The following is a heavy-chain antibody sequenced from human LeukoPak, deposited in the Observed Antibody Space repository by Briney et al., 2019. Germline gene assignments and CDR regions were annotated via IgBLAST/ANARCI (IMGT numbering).Heavy chain of an antibody. Sequence: GGSLRLSRAASGFTVSSNYMNWVRQAPGKGLEWVSIIYGGGSTYYADSVKGRFTISRDNSKNTLYLQMNSLRAEDTAVYYCARELRSETYRSYYFDYWGQGTLVTVSS. V-gene: IGHV3-53*01. CDR3: ARELRSETYRSYYFDY. CDR2: IYGGGST. CDR1: GFTVSSNY. J-gene: IGHJ4*02.